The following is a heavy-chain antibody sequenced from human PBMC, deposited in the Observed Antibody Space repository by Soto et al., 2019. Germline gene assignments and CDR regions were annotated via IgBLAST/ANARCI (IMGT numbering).Heavy chain of an antibody. Sequence: GGSLRLSCAASGFPFSSYSMSWVRQAPGKGMEWVSSITSSGFDIYYADSVKGRFSISRDNTKNSLYLQMNSLRADDTAVYFCTRRTGTLYDPWGQGSLVTVSS. CDR2: ITSSGFDI. V-gene: IGHV3-21*06. CDR1: GFPFSSYS. J-gene: IGHJ5*02. CDR3: TRRTGTLYDP. D-gene: IGHD1-7*01.